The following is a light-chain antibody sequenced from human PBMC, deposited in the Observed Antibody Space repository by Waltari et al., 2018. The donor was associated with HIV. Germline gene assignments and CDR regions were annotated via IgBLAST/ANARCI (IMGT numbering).Light chain of an antibody. J-gene: IGKJ5*01. CDR1: PTIYTF. Sequence: DIHMTQSPSSLSAAVGDRVTITCRASPTIYTFLNWYQQTSGKPPKLLIVAASNLQRGIPSRFSGSGSGTDFTLTVNSLQSEDFATYYCQQTSTTPQTFGQGTRLESK. V-gene: IGKV1-39*01. CDR3: QQTSTTPQT. CDR2: AAS.